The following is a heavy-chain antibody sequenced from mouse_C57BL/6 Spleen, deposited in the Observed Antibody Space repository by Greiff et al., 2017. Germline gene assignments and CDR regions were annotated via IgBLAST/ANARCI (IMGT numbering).Heavy chain of an antibody. CDR1: GFIFSSYG. D-gene: IGHD4-1*02. V-gene: IGHV5-6*02. CDR3: ARRNSYAMDY. CDR2: ISSGGSYT. Sequence: EVKLMESGGDLVKPGGSLKLSCAASGFIFSSYGMSWVRQTPDKRLEWVATISSGGSYTYYPDSVKGRFTISRDNAKNTLYLQMSSLKSEDTAMYYCARRNSYAMDYWGQGTSVTVSS. J-gene: IGHJ4*01.